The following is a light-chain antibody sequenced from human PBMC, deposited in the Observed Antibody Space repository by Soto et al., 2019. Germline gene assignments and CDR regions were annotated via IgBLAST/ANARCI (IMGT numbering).Light chain of an antibody. CDR3: LLYYGGPWV. V-gene: IGLV7-43*01. CDR2: STS. CDR1: TGAVTSGYY. Sequence: QAVVTQEPSLTVSPGGTVTLTCASSTGAVTSGYYPNWFQQKPGQAPRALIYSTSNQHSWTPARFSGSLLGGKAALTLSGVQPEDEAEYYCLLYYGGPWVFGGGTQLTVL. J-gene: IGLJ3*02.